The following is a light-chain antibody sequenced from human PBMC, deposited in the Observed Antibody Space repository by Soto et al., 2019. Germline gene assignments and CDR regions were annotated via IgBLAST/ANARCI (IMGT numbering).Light chain of an antibody. J-gene: IGKJ1*01. CDR1: QSISSTF. CDR2: GAS. CDR3: QQYHDTGT. Sequence: EIVLTQSPGTLSLSPGERATLSCRASQSISSTFLAWYQQKPGQAPRLLISGASSRATGIPDRFSGSGAGTEFTRAISRLEPEDFAFYYCQQYHDTGTFGQGTKVDIK. V-gene: IGKV3-20*01.